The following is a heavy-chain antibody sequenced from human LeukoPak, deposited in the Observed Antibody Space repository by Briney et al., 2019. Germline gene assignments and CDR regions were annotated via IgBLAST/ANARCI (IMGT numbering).Heavy chain of an antibody. V-gene: IGHV4-59*01. CDR2: IHYSGRA. CDR1: GGSISGYY. Sequence: SESLSLTCSVSGGSISGYYWTWVRQPPGKGLEWIGQIHYSGRADYNPSLKSRITMSVDTSRNQISLKLSSVTAADAAIYYCVRFGVNYDMDVWGQGTTVTVFS. J-gene: IGHJ6*02. CDR3: VRFGVNYDMDV. D-gene: IGHD3-16*01.